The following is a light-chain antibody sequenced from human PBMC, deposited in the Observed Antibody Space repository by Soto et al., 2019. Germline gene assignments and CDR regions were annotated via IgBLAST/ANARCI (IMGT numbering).Light chain of an antibody. Sequence: QSALTQPASVSGSPGQSITISCTGTSSDVGGYNSVSWYQHPPGKAPKLMIYDVSNRPSGVSNRFSGSKSGNTASLTISGLQTEDEADYYCSSYTLSSTVAFGGGTKLTVL. CDR1: SSDVGGYNS. CDR3: SSYTLSSTVA. V-gene: IGLV2-14*03. CDR2: DVS. J-gene: IGLJ2*01.